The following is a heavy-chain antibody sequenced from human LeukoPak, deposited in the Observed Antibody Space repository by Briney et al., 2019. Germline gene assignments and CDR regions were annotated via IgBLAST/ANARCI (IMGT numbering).Heavy chain of an antibody. Sequence: GESLKISCKGSGYSFTSYWIGWVRQMPGKGLEWMGIIYPGDSDTRYSPPLQGQVTISADKSISTAYLQWSSLKASDTAMYYCARQEGYCSGGSCYPYYFDYWGQGTLVTVSS. CDR3: ARQEGYCSGGSCYPYYFDY. CDR2: IYPGDSDT. J-gene: IGHJ4*02. D-gene: IGHD2-15*01. CDR1: GYSFTSYW. V-gene: IGHV5-51*01.